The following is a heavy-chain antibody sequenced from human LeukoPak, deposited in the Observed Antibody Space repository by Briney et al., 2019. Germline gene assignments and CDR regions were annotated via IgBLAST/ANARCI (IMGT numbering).Heavy chain of an antibody. D-gene: IGHD6-6*01. CDR3: ARDPYYSSSSPYFDF. J-gene: IGHJ4*02. Sequence: GGSLRLSCAASGFTFSNYAMSWVRQAPGKGLEWVSGISWNSGNIEYADSVKGRFTISRDNAKKSLFLQMNSLRAEDTALYYCARDPYYSSSSPYFDFWGQGVLITVSS. CDR1: GFTFSNYA. V-gene: IGHV3-9*01. CDR2: ISWNSGNI.